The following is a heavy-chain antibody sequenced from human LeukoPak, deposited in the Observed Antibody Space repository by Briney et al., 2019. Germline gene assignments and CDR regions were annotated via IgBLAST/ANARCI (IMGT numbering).Heavy chain of an antibody. CDR2: ISSSSTYI. CDR3: ARDRDFDF. V-gene: IGHV3-21*01. Sequence: GGSLRLSCAAYGFTFTDYNMNWVRQAPGKGLEWVSSISSSSTYIYYADSVKGRFTISRDNAKNSLYLQMNSLSAEDTAVYYCARDRDFDFWGQGTLVTVSS. CDR1: GFTFTDYN. J-gene: IGHJ4*02.